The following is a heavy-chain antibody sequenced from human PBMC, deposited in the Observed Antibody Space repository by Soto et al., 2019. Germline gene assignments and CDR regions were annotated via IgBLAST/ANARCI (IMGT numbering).Heavy chain of an antibody. V-gene: IGHV5-51*01. CDR1: GYSFALYW. CDR3: ARIIADWYCDL. CDR2: IYPSDSDV. Sequence: EVQLVQSGAEVKKPGESLKISCKGSGYSFALYWIGWVRQMPGKDLEWMGIIYPSDSDVRYSPSFQGQVTMSADKSISTVYLQWNSLKASDTAMYYCARIIADWYCDLWGRGTLVTVSS. D-gene: IGHD3-16*02. J-gene: IGHJ2*01.